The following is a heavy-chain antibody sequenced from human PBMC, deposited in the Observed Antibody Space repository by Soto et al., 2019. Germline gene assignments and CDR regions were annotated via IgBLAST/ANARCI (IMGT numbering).Heavy chain of an antibody. CDR3: ARFSGSYTRGLDY. Sequence: EVQLVESGGGLVQPGGSLRLSCAASGFTFSDHYMDWVRQAPGKGLEWVGRSRNKANSYSTEYAASVKGRFTISRDKSKISLYLQMNSLKTEDTAVYYCARFSGSYTRGLDYWGQGTLVTVSS. CDR2: SRNKANSYST. V-gene: IGHV3-72*01. CDR1: GFTFSDHY. J-gene: IGHJ4*02. D-gene: IGHD1-26*01.